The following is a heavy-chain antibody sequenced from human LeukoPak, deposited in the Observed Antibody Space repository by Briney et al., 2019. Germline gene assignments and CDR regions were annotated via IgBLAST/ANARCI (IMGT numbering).Heavy chain of an antibody. CDR3: ARDGAATASIDY. CDR2: IRYDGSDK. V-gene: IGHV3-30*02. CDR1: GFTFSSYG. J-gene: IGHJ4*02. D-gene: IGHD6-13*01. Sequence: GGSLRLSCAASGFTFSSYGIHWVRQAPGKGLEWVAFIRYDGSDKYYADSVKGRFTISRDNSKNTLYLQMNSLRAEDTAVYYCARDGAATASIDYWGQGTLVSVSS.